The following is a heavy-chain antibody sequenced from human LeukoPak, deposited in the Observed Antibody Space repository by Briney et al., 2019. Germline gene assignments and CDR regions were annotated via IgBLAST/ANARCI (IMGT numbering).Heavy chain of an antibody. CDR3: ARLDGYNYSFDY. CDR2: IYSGGST. Sequence: GGALRLSCAASGFTVSSNYMSWVRQAPGKGLEWVSVIYSGGSTYYADSVKGRFTISRDNSKNTPYLQMNSLRAEDTAVYYCARLDGYNYSFDYWGEGTLVTVSS. CDR1: GFTVSSNY. J-gene: IGHJ4*02. V-gene: IGHV3-53*01. D-gene: IGHD5-24*01.